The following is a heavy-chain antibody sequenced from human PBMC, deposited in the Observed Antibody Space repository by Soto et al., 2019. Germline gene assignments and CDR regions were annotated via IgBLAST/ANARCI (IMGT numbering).Heavy chain of an antibody. V-gene: IGHV4-31*03. CDR1: GGSISSGGYY. J-gene: IGHJ6*02. CDR3: ARVGPTVDLYYYYGMDV. Sequence: PSLTCTVSGGSISSGGYYWSWIRQHPGKGLEWIGYIYYSGSTYYNPSLKSRVTISVDTSKNQFSLKLSSVTAADTAVYYCARVGPTVDLYYYYGMDVWGQGTTVTVSS. CDR2: IYYSGST. D-gene: IGHD4-17*01.